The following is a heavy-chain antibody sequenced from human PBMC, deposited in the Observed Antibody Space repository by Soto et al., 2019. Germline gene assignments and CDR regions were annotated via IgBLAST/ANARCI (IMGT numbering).Heavy chain of an antibody. CDR1: GFIFSEST. V-gene: IGHV3-64*04. Sequence: GGSLRLSCSASGFIFSESTIYWVRQVPGKGLEAISAVSTSGRSTYYADSVKDRFTVSRDNSKKTLYLQLNSLRDEDTAVYYCARDAGELPVVTVGVFVFWGRGTLVTVSS. CDR2: VSTSGRST. D-gene: IGHD3-22*01. CDR3: ARDAGELPVVTVGVFVF. J-gene: IGHJ4*02.